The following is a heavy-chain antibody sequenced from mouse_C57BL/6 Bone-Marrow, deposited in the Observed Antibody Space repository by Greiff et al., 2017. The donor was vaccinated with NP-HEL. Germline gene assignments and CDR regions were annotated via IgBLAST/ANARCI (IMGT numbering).Heavy chain of an antibody. Sequence: QVQLKESGAELARPGASVKMSCKASGYTFTSYTMHWVKQRPGQGLEWIGYINPSSGYTKYNQKFKDKATLTADKSSSTAYMQLSSLTSEDSAVYYCARKDFPWFAYWGQGTLVTVSA. CDR2: INPSSGYT. CDR1: GYTFTSYT. V-gene: IGHV1-4*01. CDR3: ARKDFPWFAY. J-gene: IGHJ3*01.